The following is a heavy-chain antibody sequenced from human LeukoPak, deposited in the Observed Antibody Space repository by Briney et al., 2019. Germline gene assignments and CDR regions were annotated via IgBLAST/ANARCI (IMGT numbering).Heavy chain of an antibody. CDR2: ISSSSSHK. D-gene: IGHD1-26*01. V-gene: IGHV3-21*01. CDR1: GFTFSTYS. CDR3: ATGQIGVGANWFDP. Sequence: GGSLRLSCAASGFTFSTYSMNWVRQARGRGLEWVSSISSSSSHKYYADSVKGRFTISRDNAKNSLYLQMNSLRADDTAVYYCATGQIGVGANWFDPWGQGTLVTVSS. J-gene: IGHJ5*02.